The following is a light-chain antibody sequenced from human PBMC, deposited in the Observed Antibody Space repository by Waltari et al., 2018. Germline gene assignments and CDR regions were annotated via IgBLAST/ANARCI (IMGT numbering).Light chain of an antibody. J-gene: IGLJ1*01. Sequence: QAVLTQPSSLSASPGASASLTCTLRSGINVGTYRIYWYQQKPGSPPQYLLRYKSDSDKQQGSGVPSRFSGSKDASANAGILLISGLQSEDEADYYCQVWDSDSDHYIFGTGTRLTVL. CDR3: QVWDSDSDHYI. CDR1: SGINVGTYR. CDR2: YKSDSDK. V-gene: IGLV5-45*03.